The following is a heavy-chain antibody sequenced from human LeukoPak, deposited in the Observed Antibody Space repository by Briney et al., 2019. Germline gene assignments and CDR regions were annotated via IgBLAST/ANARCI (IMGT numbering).Heavy chain of an antibody. CDR2: ISSNGGST. Sequence: HPRGSLRLSCAASGFTFSSDAMHWVRQAPRKRLEYVLDISSNGGSTYYANSVKGRLTISRDNSKNTLYLQMGSLRAEDMAVYYCARAYSGSHYYFDYWGQGTLVTVSS. V-gene: IGHV3-64*01. D-gene: IGHD1-26*01. CDR1: GFTFSSDA. J-gene: IGHJ4*02. CDR3: ARAYSGSHYYFDY.